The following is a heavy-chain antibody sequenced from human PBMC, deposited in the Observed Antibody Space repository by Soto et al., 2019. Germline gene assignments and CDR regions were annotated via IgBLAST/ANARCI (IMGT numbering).Heavy chain of an antibody. CDR2: IYYSGST. J-gene: IGHJ4*02. V-gene: IGHV4-59*01. D-gene: IGHD3-3*01. Sequence: QVQLQESGPGLVKPSETLSLTCTVSGGSISSYYWSWIRQPPGKGLEWIGYIYYSGSTNYNPSLKSRVTISVDTSKNQFSLKLSSVTAADTAVYYCARISRFLEWLRFDYWGQGTLVTVSS. CDR1: GGSISSYY. CDR3: ARISRFLEWLRFDY.